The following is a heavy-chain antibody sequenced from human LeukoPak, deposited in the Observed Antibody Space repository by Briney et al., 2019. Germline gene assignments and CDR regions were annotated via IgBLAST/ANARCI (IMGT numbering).Heavy chain of an antibody. CDR1: GFTFSSNY. Sequence: QAGGSLRLSCAASGFTFSSNYMSWVRQAPGKGLEWVSVIYSGGSTYYADSVKGRFTISRDNSKNTLYLQMNSLRAEDTAVYYCARDGPLYYYDSSGYYTGLDYWGQGTLVTVSP. CDR3: ARDGPLYYYDSSGYYTGLDY. J-gene: IGHJ4*02. V-gene: IGHV3-66*01. CDR2: IYSGGST. D-gene: IGHD3-22*01.